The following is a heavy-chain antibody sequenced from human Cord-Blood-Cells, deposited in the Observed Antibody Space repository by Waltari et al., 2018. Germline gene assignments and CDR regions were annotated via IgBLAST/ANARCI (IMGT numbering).Heavy chain of an antibody. CDR1: GGSISSSSYY. CDR3: ARYGSGSSYYYYYGMDV. J-gene: IGHJ6*02. D-gene: IGHD3-10*01. V-gene: IGHV4-39*01. Sequence: QLQLQESGPGLVKPSETLSLTCTVSGGSISSSSYYWGWIRQPPGKGLEWIGSIYYSGSHYYNPSLKGRVTISVDTSKNQFSLKLSSVTAADTAVYYCARYGSGSSYYYYYGMDVWGQGTTVTVSS. CDR2: IYYSGSH.